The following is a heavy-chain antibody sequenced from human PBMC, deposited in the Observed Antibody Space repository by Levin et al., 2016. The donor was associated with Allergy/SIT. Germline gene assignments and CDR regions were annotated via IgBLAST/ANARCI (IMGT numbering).Heavy chain of an antibody. CDR2: ISAYNGNT. J-gene: IGHJ4*02. CDR3: ARGRFGEPPFDY. V-gene: IGHV1-18*01. D-gene: IGHD3-10*01. Sequence: WVRQAPGQGLEWMGWISAYNGNTNYAQKLQGRVTMTTDTSTSTAYMELRSLRSDDTAVYYCARGRFGEPPFDYWGQGTLVTVSS.